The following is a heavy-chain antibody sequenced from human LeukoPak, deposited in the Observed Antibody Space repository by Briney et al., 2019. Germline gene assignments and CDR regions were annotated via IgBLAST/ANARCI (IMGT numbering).Heavy chain of an antibody. D-gene: IGHD6-13*01. CDR3: ARLVPAYSSSWHWWFDP. Sequence: SETLSLTCTVSGGSISSYYWSWIRQPAGKGLKWIGRIYTSRSTNYNPSLKSRVTMSVDTSKNRFSLKLSSVTAADTAVYYCARLVPAYSSSWHWWFDPWGQGTLVTVSS. CDR2: IYTSRST. V-gene: IGHV4-4*07. CDR1: GGSISSYY. J-gene: IGHJ5*02.